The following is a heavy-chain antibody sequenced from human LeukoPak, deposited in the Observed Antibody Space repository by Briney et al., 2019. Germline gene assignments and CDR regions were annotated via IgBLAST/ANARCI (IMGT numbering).Heavy chain of an antibody. J-gene: IGHJ4*02. V-gene: IGHV4-59*12. CDR1: GGSISSYY. D-gene: IGHD5-18*01. Sequence: SETLSLTCTVSGGSISSYYWSWIRQPPGKGLEWIGYIYYSGSTNYNPSLKSRVTISVDTSKNQFSLKLTPITAADTAVYYCARDVDTTIRYFDYWGQGTLVTVSS. CDR3: ARDVDTTIRYFDY. CDR2: IYYSGST.